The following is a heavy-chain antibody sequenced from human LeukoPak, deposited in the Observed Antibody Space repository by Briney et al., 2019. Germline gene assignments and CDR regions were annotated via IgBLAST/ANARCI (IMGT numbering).Heavy chain of an antibody. D-gene: IGHD3-3*01. V-gene: IGHV3-23*01. CDR1: GFTFSSYA. J-gene: IGHJ4*02. CDR2: ISGSGGTT. CDR3: AKRHYDFWSGYQNQMYYFDY. Sequence: PGGSLRLSCAASGFTFSSYAMSWVRQAPEKGLECVSAISGSGGTTYYADSVKGRFIISRDNSKNTLYLQMNSLRAEDTAVYYCAKRHYDFWSGYQNQMYYFDYWGQGALVTVSS.